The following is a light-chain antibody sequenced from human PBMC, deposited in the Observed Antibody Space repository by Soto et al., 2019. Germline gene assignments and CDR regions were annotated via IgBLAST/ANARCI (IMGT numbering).Light chain of an antibody. V-gene: IGKV1-5*03. CDR1: QTIGSW. Sequence: DIQRTQSPSTLSGSVGDRVTITGRASQTIGSWLDWYQQKPGKAPKLXIYKASTLKSGVPSRFSGSGAGTEFTRTISSLQDDDVATYYCQHYNSYSEAFGQGTKVDIK. J-gene: IGKJ1*01. CDR3: QHYNSYSEA. CDR2: KAS.